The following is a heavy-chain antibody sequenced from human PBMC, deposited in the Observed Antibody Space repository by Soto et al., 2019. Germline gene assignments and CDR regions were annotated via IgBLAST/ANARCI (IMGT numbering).Heavy chain of an antibody. J-gene: IGHJ3*02. CDR3: ARESDAFDI. CDR2: INPNSGGK. Sequence: VQLVQSGTEVKKPGASVKVSCNASGYTFTGYYMSWVRQAPGQGLEWMGWINPNSGGKNYAQNFQGRVTMTRDTSIGIAYMELSRLTSDDTAVYYCARESDAFDIWGQGTMVTVSS. CDR1: GYTFTGYY. V-gene: IGHV1-2*02.